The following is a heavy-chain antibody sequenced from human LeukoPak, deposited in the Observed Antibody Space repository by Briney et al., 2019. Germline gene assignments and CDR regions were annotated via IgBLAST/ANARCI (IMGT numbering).Heavy chain of an antibody. J-gene: IGHJ4*02. CDR3: ARDHYYGSGSYSGIRY. CDR2: IWYDGSNK. D-gene: IGHD3-10*01. V-gene: IGHV3-33*01. Sequence: GGSLRLSCAASGFTFSSYGMHWVRQAPGRGLEWVAVIWYDGSNKYYADSVKGRFTISRDNSKNTLYLQMNSLRAEDTAVYYCARDHYYGSGSYSGIRYWGQGTLVTVSS. CDR1: GFTFSSYG.